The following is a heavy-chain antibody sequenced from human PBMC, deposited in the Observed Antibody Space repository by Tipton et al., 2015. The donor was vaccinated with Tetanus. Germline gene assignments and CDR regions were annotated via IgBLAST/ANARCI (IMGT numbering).Heavy chain of an antibody. V-gene: IGHV3-7*01. D-gene: IGHD3-10*01. J-gene: IGHJ3*02. CDR1: GFTFSSYW. Sequence: GSLRLSCAASGFTFSSYWMSWVRQAPGKGLEWVANIKQDGSEKYYVDSVKGRFTISRDNAKNSLYLQMNSLRAEDTAVYYCARHNRVLWFGELSDAFDIWGQGTMVTVSS. CDR2: IKQDGSEK. CDR3: ARHNRVLWFGELSDAFDI.